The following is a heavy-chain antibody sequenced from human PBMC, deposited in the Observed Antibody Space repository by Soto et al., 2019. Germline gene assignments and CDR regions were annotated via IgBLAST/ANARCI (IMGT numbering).Heavy chain of an antibody. Sequence: EVQLVESGGGLVQPGGSLKLSCAASEFTFSVSAIHWVRQASGKGLEWVGRIRSKTYNYATAYAASVKGRFTVSRDDSKNTAYLQMNSLRDEDTAIYYCATVSGALVYLGYWGQGTLVTVSS. D-gene: IGHD4-4*01. V-gene: IGHV3-73*02. CDR2: IRSKTYNYAT. CDR3: ATVSGALVYLGY. CDR1: EFTFSVSA. J-gene: IGHJ4*02.